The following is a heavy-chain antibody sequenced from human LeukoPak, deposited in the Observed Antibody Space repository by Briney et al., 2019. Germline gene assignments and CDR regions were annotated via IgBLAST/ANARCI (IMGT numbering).Heavy chain of an antibody. Sequence: SETLSLTCTVSGGSLSSTSYYWGWIRQPPGKGLGWIGNIYYSGSTYYNPSLKSRVTISVDTSKNQFSLKLSSVTAADTAVYYCARDRGGSYYGELEYWGQGTLVTVSS. CDR3: ARDRGGSYYGELEY. D-gene: IGHD1-26*01. J-gene: IGHJ4*02. CDR2: IYYSGST. CDR1: GGSLSSTSYY. V-gene: IGHV4-39*07.